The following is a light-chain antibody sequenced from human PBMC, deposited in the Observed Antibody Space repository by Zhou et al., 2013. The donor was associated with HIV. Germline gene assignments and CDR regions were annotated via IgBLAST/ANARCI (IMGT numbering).Light chain of an antibody. CDR2: GAS. V-gene: IGKV3-20*01. CDR3: QQYGSSPLT. J-gene: IGKJ4*01. Sequence: EIVLTQSPGTLSLSPGERATLSCRASQTIRNTYLAWYQQKPGQAPRLLIYGASSRATGIPDRFSGSGSGTDFTLTISRLEPEDFAVYYCQQYGSSPLTFGGGTKVEIK. CDR1: QTIRNTY.